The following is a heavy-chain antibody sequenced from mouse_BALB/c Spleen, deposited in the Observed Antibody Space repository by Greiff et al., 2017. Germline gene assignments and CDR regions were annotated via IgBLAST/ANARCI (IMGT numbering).Heavy chain of an antibody. CDR3: ARCGYYTDYAMDY. CDR1: GYSITSGYY. CDR2: ISYDGSN. V-gene: IGHV3-6*02. Sequence: VQLQQSGPGLVKPSQSLSLTCSVTGYSITSGYYWNWIRQFPGNKLEWMGYISYDGSNNYNPSLKNRISITRDTSKNQFFLKLNSVTTEDTATYYCARCGYYTDYAMDYWGQGTSVTVSS. D-gene: IGHD2-3*01. J-gene: IGHJ4*01.